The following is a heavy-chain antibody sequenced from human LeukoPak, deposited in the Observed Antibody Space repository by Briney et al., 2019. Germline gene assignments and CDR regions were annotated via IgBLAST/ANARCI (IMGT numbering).Heavy chain of an antibody. CDR2: IKQDGSEK. Sequence: PGGSLRLSCPAPGFTFSSYWMSWVRQAPGKGLEWVANIKQDGSEKYYVGSVKGRFTISRDNAKNSLYLQMNSLRAEDTAVYYCANLESSSSYWGQGTLVTVSS. CDR3: ANLESSSSY. CDR1: GFTFSSYW. D-gene: IGHD6-6*01. J-gene: IGHJ4*02. V-gene: IGHV3-7*01.